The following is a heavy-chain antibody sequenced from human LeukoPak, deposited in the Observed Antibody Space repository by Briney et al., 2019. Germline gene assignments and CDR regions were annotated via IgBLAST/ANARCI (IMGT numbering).Heavy chain of an antibody. D-gene: IGHD3-22*01. Sequence: ASVKVSCNISGYTLTDFSMHWVRQAPGKGLEWMGGFNREDDEAIYAPHFQGRVTVTEDTSTDKAYMELSSLRSEDTAVYYCATLDSYYDNSGRPLVPDWGQGTLVTVSS. CDR3: ATLDSYYDNSGRPLVPD. CDR2: FNREDDEA. J-gene: IGHJ4*02. CDR1: GYTLTDFS. V-gene: IGHV1-24*01.